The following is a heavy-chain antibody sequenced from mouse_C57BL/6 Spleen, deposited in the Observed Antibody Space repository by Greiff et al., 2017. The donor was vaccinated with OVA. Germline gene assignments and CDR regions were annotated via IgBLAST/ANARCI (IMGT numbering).Heavy chain of an antibody. V-gene: IGHV1-26*01. J-gene: IGHJ4*01. CDR2: INPNNGGT. D-gene: IGHD2-3*01. CDR1: GYTFTDYY. Sequence: EVQLQKSGPELVKPGASVKISCKASGYTFTDYYMNWVKQSHGKSLEWIGDINPNNGGTSYNQKFKGKATLTVDKSSSTAYMELRSLTSEDSAVYYCARRDGYYDYAMDYWGQGTSVTVSS. CDR3: ARRDGYYDYAMDY.